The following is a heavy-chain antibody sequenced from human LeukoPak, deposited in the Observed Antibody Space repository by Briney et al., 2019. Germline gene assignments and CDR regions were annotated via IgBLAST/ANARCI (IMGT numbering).Heavy chain of an antibody. CDR3: ARIVGIASRGYFDY. CDR1: GGTLSRYA. D-gene: IGHD3-10*01. CDR2: IIPIFGTT. V-gene: IGHV1-69*01. J-gene: IGHJ4*02. Sequence: ASVKVSCKASGGTLSRYAISWVRQAPGQGPEWMGGIIPIFGTTNYAQKFQGRVTITADESTSTAYMELSSLRSEDTAVHYCARIVGIASRGYFDYWGQGTLVTVSS.